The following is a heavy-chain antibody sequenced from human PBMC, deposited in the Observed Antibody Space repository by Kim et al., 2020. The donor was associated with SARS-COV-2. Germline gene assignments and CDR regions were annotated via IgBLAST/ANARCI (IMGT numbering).Heavy chain of an antibody. CDR2: ISYDGSNK. CDR3: AKDPKWFGELFPANENYFDY. D-gene: IGHD3-10*01. Sequence: GGSLKLSCAASGFTFSSYGMHWVRQAPGKGLEWVAVISYDGSNKYYADSVKGRFTISRDNSKNTLYLQMNSLRAEDTAVYYCAKDPKWFGELFPANENYFDYWGQGTLVTVSS. J-gene: IGHJ4*02. V-gene: IGHV3-30*18. CDR1: GFTFSSYG.